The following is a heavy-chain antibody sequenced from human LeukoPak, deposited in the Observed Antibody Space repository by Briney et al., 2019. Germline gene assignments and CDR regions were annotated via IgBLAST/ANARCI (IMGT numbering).Heavy chain of an antibody. J-gene: IGHJ4*02. Sequence: GGSLRLSCATSGFTFSSYGMHWVRQAPGKGLEWVAFIRYDGSNKYYADSVKGRFTISRDNSKNTLYLQMNSLRAEDTAVYYCAKVESRYCSSTSCPEDYWGQGTLVTVSS. V-gene: IGHV3-30*02. D-gene: IGHD2-2*01. CDR2: IRYDGSNK. CDR3: AKVESRYCSSTSCPEDY. CDR1: GFTFSSYG.